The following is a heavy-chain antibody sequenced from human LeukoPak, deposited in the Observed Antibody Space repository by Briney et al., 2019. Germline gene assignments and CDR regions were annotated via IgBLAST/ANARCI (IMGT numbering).Heavy chain of an antibody. CDR3: ARRVDTMQPFDY. D-gene: IGHD5-12*01. V-gene: IGHV4-59*08. J-gene: IGHJ4*02. Sequence: SETLSLTCTVSGGSISSYYWSWIRQPPGKGLEWIGYTYYSGSTNYNPSLKSRVTISVDTSKSQLSLKLTSVTAADTAVYYCARRVDTMQPFDYWGQGTLVTVSS. CDR1: GGSISSYY. CDR2: TYYSGST.